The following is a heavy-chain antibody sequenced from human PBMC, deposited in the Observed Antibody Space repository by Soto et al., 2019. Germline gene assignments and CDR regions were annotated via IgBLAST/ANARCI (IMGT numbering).Heavy chain of an antibody. D-gene: IGHD1-26*01. J-gene: IGHJ5*02. Sequence: GSLRLSCAASGFTFSSYAMHWVRQAPGKGLEWVAVISYDGSNKYYADSVKGRFTISRDNSKNTLYLQMNSLRAEDTAVYYCARARYSGSSFDPWGQGTLVTVSS. V-gene: IGHV3-30-3*01. CDR1: GFTFSSYA. CDR3: ARARYSGSSFDP. CDR2: ISYDGSNK.